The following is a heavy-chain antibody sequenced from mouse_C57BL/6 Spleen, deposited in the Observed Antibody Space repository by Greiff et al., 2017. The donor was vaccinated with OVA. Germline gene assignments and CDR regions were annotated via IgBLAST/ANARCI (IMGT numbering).Heavy chain of an antibody. CDR2: IYPGDGDT. Sequence: QVQLQQSGPELVKPGASVKISCKASGYAFSSSWMNWVKQRPGKGLEWIGRIYPGDGDTNYNGKFKGKATLTADKSSSTAYMQLSSLTSEDSAVYFCARANWDHVDYWGQGTTLTVSS. CDR1: GYAFSSSW. D-gene: IGHD4-1*01. J-gene: IGHJ2*01. CDR3: ARANWDHVDY. V-gene: IGHV1-82*01.